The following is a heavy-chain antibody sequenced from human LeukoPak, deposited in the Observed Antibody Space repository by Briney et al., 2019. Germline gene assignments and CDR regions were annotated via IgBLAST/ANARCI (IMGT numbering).Heavy chain of an antibody. J-gene: IGHJ4*02. CDR2: IYTSGST. Sequence: SQTLSLTCTVSGGSISSGSYYWSWIRQPAGKGLEWIGRIYTSGSTNYNPSLKSRVTISVDTSKNQFSLKLSSVTAADTAVYYCARTPYGSGFDYWGQGTLVTVSS. D-gene: IGHD3-10*01. CDR1: GGSISSGSYY. V-gene: IGHV4-61*02. CDR3: ARTPYGSGFDY.